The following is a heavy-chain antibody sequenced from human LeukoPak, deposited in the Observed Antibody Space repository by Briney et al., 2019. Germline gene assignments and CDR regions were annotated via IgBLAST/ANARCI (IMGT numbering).Heavy chain of an antibody. CDR2: ISASGRTT. D-gene: IGHD3-16*01. Sequence: GGSLRLSCAASGFPFRNYSMNWVRQAPGRGLQWVSAISASGRTTKYADPVKGRFTISRDNSRNTLYLHIDSLRPDDTALYFCAKASWVSSADAVLWGQGTPVTVSS. CDR1: GFPFRNYS. J-gene: IGHJ4*01. V-gene: IGHV3-23*01. CDR3: AKASWVSSADAVL.